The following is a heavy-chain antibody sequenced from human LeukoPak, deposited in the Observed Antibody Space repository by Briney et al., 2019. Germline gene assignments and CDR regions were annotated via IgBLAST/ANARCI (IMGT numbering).Heavy chain of an antibody. J-gene: IGHJ4*02. CDR2: ISGSGSST. V-gene: IGHV3-23*01. Sequence: GGSLRLSCAASGFTFSSYAMSWVRQAPRKGLEWVSAISGSGSSTYYADSVKGRFTISRDNSKNTLYLQMNSLRAEDTALYYCAKRDGYNSNPLKDWGQGTLVTVSS. CDR3: AKRDGYNSNPLKD. CDR1: GFTFSSYA. D-gene: IGHD5-24*01.